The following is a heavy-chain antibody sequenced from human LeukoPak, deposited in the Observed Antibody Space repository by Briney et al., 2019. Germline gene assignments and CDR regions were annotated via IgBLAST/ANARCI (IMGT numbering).Heavy chain of an antibody. V-gene: IGHV4-39*07. Sequence: SETLSLTCTVSGDSISRSSYFWAWIRQPPGKGLEWIGSVYSSGSTYYNPSLRSQITISVDTSKNQFSLKLTSVAAADTAVYYCTRDMEYPGAGFDYWGQGIPVTVSS. D-gene: IGHD3-3*01. CDR3: TRDMEYPGAGFDY. J-gene: IGHJ4*02. CDR2: VYSSGST. CDR1: GDSISRSSYF.